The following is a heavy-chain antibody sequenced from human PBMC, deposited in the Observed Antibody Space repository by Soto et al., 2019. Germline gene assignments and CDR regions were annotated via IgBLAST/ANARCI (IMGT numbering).Heavy chain of an antibody. D-gene: IGHD3-22*01. Sequence: EVQLVQSGAEVKKPGESLRISCKGSGYSFTSYWISWVRQMPGKGLEWMGRIDPSDSYTNYSPSFQGHVTISADKSISTAYLQWSSLKASDTAMYYCARHLSAMIGWGDAFDIWGQGTMVTVSS. CDR3: ARHLSAMIGWGDAFDI. CDR2: IDPSDSYT. V-gene: IGHV5-10-1*03. J-gene: IGHJ3*02. CDR1: GYSFTSYW.